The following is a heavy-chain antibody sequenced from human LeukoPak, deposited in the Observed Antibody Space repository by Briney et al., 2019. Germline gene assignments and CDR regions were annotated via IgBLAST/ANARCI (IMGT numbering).Heavy chain of an antibody. D-gene: IGHD6-25*01. CDR3: ARGGGLNYYYYYMDV. CDR1: GGSISSSSYF. Sequence: SETLSLTCTVSGGSISSSSYFWGWIRQPPGKGLEWIGSIYYSGSTYYNPSLKSRVTISVDTSMNQFSLKLSSVTAADTAVYYCARGGGLNYYYYYMDVWGKGTTVTVSS. V-gene: IGHV4-39*07. J-gene: IGHJ6*03. CDR2: IYYSGST.